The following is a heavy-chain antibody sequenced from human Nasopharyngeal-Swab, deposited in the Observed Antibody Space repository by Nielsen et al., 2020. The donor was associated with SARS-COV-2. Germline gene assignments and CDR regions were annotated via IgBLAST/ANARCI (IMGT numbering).Heavy chain of an antibody. J-gene: IGHJ4*02. Sequence: GESLKISCAASGFTFSSYSMNWVRQAPGKGLEWVSSISSSSSYIYYADSVKGRFTISRDNAKNSLYLQMNSLRAEDTAVYYCARGGGNYGNYYFDYWGQGTLVTVSS. CDR1: GFTFSSYS. CDR2: ISSSSSYI. CDR3: ARGGGNYGNYYFDY. D-gene: IGHD4-11*01. V-gene: IGHV3-21*01.